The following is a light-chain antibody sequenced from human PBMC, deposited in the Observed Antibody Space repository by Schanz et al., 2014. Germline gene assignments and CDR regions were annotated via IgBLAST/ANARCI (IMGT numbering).Light chain of an antibody. Sequence: EIVLTQSPGTLSLSPGERATLSCRASQSISSKYFAWYQQRPGQAPRLLIYGASSRATGIPDRFSGSGSGTDFTLTISRLEPEDFAVYYCQQYGNSPLGTFGQGTKVEIK. V-gene: IGKV3-20*01. J-gene: IGKJ1*01. CDR1: QSISSKY. CDR2: GAS. CDR3: QQYGNSPLGT.